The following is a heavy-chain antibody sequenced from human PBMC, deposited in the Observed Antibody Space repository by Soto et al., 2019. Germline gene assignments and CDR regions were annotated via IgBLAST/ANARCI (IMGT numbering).Heavy chain of an antibody. CDR1: GYTFTGYY. CDR2: INPNSGGT. Sequence: ASVKVSCKASGYTFTGYYMHWVRQAPGQGLEWMGWINPNSGGTNYAQKFQGWGTMTRDTSISTACMELSRLRSDDTAVYYCARSELVATIGAFDIWGQGTMVTVSS. J-gene: IGHJ3*02. CDR3: ARSELVATIGAFDI. D-gene: IGHD5-12*01. V-gene: IGHV1-2*04.